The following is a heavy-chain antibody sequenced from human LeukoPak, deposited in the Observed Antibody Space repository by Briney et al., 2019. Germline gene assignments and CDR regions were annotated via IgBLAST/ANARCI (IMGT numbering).Heavy chain of an antibody. CDR2: ISWNSGSI. V-gene: IGHV3-9*01. CDR1: GFTFDDYA. J-gene: IGHJ2*01. CDR3: AKASRVSTMVRGALYWYFDL. D-gene: IGHD3-10*01. Sequence: PGRSLRLSCAASGFTFDDYAMHWVRQAPGRGLEWVSGISWNSGSIGYADSVKGRFTISRDNAKNSLYLQMNSLRAEDTALYYCAKASRVSTMVRGALYWYFDLWGRGTLVTVSS.